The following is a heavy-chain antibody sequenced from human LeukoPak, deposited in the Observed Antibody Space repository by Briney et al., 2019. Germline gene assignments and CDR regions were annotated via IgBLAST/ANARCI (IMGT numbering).Heavy chain of an antibody. Sequence: PRASVKVSCKASGYTFTNYYIHWVRQAPGQGLEWMGLINPSGGNTNYAQNFQGRVTMTRDTSTSTVYMGLSSLRSEDTAVYYCARVRDGYNDAYDIWGQGTMVTVPS. J-gene: IGHJ3*02. D-gene: IGHD5-24*01. CDR1: GYTFTNYY. CDR3: ARVRDGYNDAYDI. V-gene: IGHV1-46*01. CDR2: INPSGGNT.